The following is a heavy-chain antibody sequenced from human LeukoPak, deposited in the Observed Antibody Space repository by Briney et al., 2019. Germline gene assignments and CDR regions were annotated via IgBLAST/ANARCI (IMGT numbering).Heavy chain of an antibody. CDR3: ARDQGLTAPPPYGLDV. CDR2: IIPVLNIT. V-gene: IGHV1-69*04. J-gene: IGHJ6*02. CDR1: RGTFSIAA. Sequence: SVKVSCKASRGTFSIAAITWVSQAPGQGLEWMGRIIPVLNITNYAQKFQGRVTITADTSTSTAYMELSSLRSEETAVYYCARDQGLTAPPPYGLDVWGQGTTVTVSS. D-gene: IGHD3-16*01.